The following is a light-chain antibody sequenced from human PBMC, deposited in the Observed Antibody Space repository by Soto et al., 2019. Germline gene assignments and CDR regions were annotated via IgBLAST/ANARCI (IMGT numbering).Light chain of an antibody. V-gene: IGLV2-11*01. Sequence: QSALTQPRSVSGSPGQSVTISCTGTSSDVGGYNYVSWYQQHPGKAPKLMIYDVSKRPSGVPYRFSGSKSGNTASLTISGLQAENEADYYCCSYAGSSTFVFGPGTKVTVL. J-gene: IGLJ1*01. CDR3: CSYAGSSTFV. CDR1: SSDVGGYNY. CDR2: DVS.